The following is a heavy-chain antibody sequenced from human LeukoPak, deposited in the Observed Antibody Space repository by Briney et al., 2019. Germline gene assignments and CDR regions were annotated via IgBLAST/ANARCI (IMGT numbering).Heavy chain of an antibody. D-gene: IGHD3-22*01. CDR1: GFTFSSYS. CDR3: ARGDYDGSGSLNY. Sequence: GGSLRLSCAASGFTFSSYSMNWVRQAPGKGLEWVSSISSSSSYIYYADSVKGRFTISRDNSKNTLYLQMNSLRDEDTAVYYCARGDYDGSGSLNYWGQGTLVTVSS. V-gene: IGHV3-21*01. J-gene: IGHJ4*02. CDR2: ISSSSSYI.